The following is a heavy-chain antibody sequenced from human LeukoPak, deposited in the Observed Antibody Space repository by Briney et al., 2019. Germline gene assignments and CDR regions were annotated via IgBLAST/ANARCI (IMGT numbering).Heavy chain of an antibody. V-gene: IGHV3-30*18. CDR1: GFTFSSYG. D-gene: IGHD3-10*01. Sequence: GGALRLSCAASGFTFSSYGMHWVRQAPGKGLEWVAVISYDRSNKYYADSVKGRFTISRDNSKNTLYLQMNSLRAEDTAVYYCAKADYGSGSYYMYYYYCMDVWGQGTTVTV. CDR2: ISYDRSNK. J-gene: IGHJ6*02. CDR3: AKADYGSGSYYMYYYYCMDV.